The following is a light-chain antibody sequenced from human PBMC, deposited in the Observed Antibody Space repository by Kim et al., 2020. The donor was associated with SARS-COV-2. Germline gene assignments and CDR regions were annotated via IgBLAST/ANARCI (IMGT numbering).Light chain of an antibody. Sequence: DIQMTQSPSSLSASVGDRVTITCQASQEITNYLNWYQQKPGTAPKLMIYDASNVRTGVPSRFSGSGSGTDFTFTISNLQPEDIATYFCQHYLHLPYTFGQGTKLEI. CDR2: DAS. V-gene: IGKV1-33*01. CDR1: QEITNY. J-gene: IGKJ2*01. CDR3: QHYLHLPYT.